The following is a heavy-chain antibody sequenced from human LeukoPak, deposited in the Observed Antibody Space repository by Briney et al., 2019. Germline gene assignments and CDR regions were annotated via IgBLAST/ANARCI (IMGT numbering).Heavy chain of an antibody. CDR2: IYPGDSDT. V-gene: IGHV5-51*01. CDR1: GSNFTSYW. D-gene: IGHD2-2*01. Sequence: GASLQISCEGAGSNFTSYWIGWGRQLPGKGLEGMGIIYPGDSDTKYSPSFQGQVTISANKDISTGYLQWSSLKASDTAMYYCARLRDIVVVPAAIVGFDPWGQGTLVTVSS. CDR3: ARLRDIVVVPAAIVGFDP. J-gene: IGHJ5*02.